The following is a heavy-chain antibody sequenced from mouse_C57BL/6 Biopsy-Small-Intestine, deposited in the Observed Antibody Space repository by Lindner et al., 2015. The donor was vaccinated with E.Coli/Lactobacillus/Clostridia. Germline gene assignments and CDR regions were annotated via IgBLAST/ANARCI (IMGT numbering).Heavy chain of an antibody. Sequence: VQLQESGAELMKPGASVKLSCKATGYTFTGYWIEWVKQRPGHGLEWIGEILPGSGSSNYNEKFKGKATFTADTSSNTAYMQLSSLTTEDSAIYYCAREGYNDYDAGDPWFAYWGQGTLVTVSA. CDR3: AREGYNDYDAGDPWFAY. D-gene: IGHD2-4*01. CDR2: ILPGSGSS. CDR1: GYTFTGYW. V-gene: IGHV1-9*01. J-gene: IGHJ3*01.